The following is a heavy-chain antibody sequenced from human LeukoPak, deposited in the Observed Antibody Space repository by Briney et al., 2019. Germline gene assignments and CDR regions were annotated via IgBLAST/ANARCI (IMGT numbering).Heavy chain of an antibody. CDR1: GFTFSNYE. CDR2: ISIISSYI. D-gene: IGHD3-22*01. V-gene: IGHV3-21*01. J-gene: IGHJ3*02. CDR3: ARGTDYYNSSGYWDDGGDAFDI. Sequence: GGSLRLSCAASGFTFSNYEMNWVRQAPGKGLEWVSCISIISSYIYYADSVKGRFTISRDNAKNSLYLQMNSLRAEDTAVYYCARGTDYYNSSGYWDDGGDAFDIWGQGTMVTVSS.